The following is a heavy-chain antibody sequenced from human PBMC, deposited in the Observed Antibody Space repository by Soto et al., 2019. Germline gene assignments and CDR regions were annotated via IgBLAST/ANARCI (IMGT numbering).Heavy chain of an antibody. Sequence: QVQLVESGGGVVQPGRSLRLSCAASGFTFSSYGLHWVRQAPGKGLEWVAVISYDGSNKYYADSVKGRFTISRDNSKNTLYLQMNSLRAEDTAVYYCAKERVRVMVVAATDDWGQGTLVTVSS. CDR2: ISYDGSNK. CDR1: GFTFSSYG. J-gene: IGHJ4*02. CDR3: AKERVRVMVVAATDD. V-gene: IGHV3-30*18. D-gene: IGHD2-15*01.